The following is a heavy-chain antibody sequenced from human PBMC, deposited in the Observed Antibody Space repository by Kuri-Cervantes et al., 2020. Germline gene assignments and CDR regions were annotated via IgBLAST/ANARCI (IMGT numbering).Heavy chain of an antibody. Sequence: SLMISCAASGFTFDDYAMHWVRQAPGKGLEWVSGISWNSGSIGYADSVKGRFTISRDNAKNSLYLQMNSLRAEDTALYYCAKNSYDILTGYFDYWGQGTLVTVSS. J-gene: IGHJ4*02. CDR3: AKNSYDILTGYFDY. CDR1: GFTFDDYA. CDR2: ISWNSGSI. D-gene: IGHD3-9*01. V-gene: IGHV3-9*01.